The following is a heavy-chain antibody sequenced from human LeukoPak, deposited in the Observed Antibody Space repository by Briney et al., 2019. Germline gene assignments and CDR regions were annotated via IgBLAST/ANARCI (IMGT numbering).Heavy chain of an antibody. CDR3: ASVPADESTGYGRGYYQH. V-gene: IGHV4-4*01. CDR1: GGSVTSTNW. Sequence: SETLSLTCDVSGGSVTSTNWWTWVRQPPGKGLEWIGEVHLDGRTNYNPSLKSRLIMSVDLPENHISLKLTSVTAADTAVYCCASVPADESTGYGRGYYQHWGQGTLVTVSS. J-gene: IGHJ1*01. D-gene: IGHD3-22*01. CDR2: VHLDGRT.